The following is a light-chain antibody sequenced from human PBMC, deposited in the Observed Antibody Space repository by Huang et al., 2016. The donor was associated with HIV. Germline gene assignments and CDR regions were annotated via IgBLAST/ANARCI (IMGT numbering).Light chain of an antibody. CDR1: LDISKF. CDR3: QQYDNLPLT. Sequence: DIQMTQSPFSLSASVGDRVTITCQASLDISKFLNWYQQKQGKAPKVLIHDASNVERGVPSRFSGSRSGIHFTLTINRLQPEDIATYYCQQYDNLPLTVGQGTRLEIK. CDR2: DAS. J-gene: IGKJ5*01. V-gene: IGKV1-33*01.